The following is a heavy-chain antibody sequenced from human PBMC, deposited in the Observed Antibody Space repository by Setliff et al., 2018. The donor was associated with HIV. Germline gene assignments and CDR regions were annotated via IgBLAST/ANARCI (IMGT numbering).Heavy chain of an antibody. Sequence: ASVKVSCKASGYTFVDYYIHWVRQAPGQRPEWMARINAGNGNREYSPKFQGRVTITADTSASTMYMELSSLRSEDTAVYYCGAGTGGWGQGTLVTVSS. CDR1: GYTFVDYY. D-gene: IGHD6-19*01. CDR2: INAGNGNR. V-gene: IGHV1-3*01. CDR3: GAGTGG. J-gene: IGHJ4*02.